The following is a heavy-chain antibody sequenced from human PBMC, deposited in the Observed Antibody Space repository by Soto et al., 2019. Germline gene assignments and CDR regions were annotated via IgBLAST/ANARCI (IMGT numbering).Heavy chain of an antibody. J-gene: IGHJ4*02. Sequence: GSLRLSCAASGFTFSSYAMSWVRQAPGKGLEWVSAISGSGGSTYYADSVKGRFTISRDNSKNTLYLQMNSLRAEDTAVYYCAKDSSVWGSYRYTDYWGQGTLVTVSS. V-gene: IGHV3-23*01. CDR3: AKDSSVWGSYRYTDY. D-gene: IGHD3-16*02. CDR2: ISGSGGST. CDR1: GFTFSSYA.